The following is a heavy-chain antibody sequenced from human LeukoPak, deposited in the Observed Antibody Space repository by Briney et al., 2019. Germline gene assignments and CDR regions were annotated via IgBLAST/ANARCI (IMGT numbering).Heavy chain of an antibody. CDR3: AKDRIAVAGTAIED. CDR2: ISWGGGST. D-gene: IGHD6-19*01. CDR1: GFTFDDYT. J-gene: IGHJ4*02. V-gene: IGHV3-43*01. Sequence: GGSLRLSCAASGFTFDDYTMHWVRQAPGKGLEWVSLISWGGGSTYYADSVKGRFTISRDNSKNSLYLQMNSLRTEDTALYYCAKDRIAVAGTAIEDWGQGTLVTVSS.